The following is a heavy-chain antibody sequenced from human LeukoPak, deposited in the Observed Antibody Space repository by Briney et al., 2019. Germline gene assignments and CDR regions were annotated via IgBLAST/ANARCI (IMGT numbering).Heavy chain of an antibody. CDR3: AGLLFAIDV. J-gene: IGHJ6*02. CDR2: IYFSGSS. V-gene: IGHV4-39*01. Sequence: PSETLSLTCTVSGGSISSSSYYWGWIRQPPGKGLEWIGSIYFSGSSYYNPSLRSRVTISVDTSKNQFSLRLTSVTAADTAVYYCAGLLFAIDVWGQGTTVTVSS. D-gene: IGHD2-21*01. CDR1: GGSISSSSYY.